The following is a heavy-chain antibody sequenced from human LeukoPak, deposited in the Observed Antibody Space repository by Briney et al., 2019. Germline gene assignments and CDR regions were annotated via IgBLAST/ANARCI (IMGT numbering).Heavy chain of an antibody. CDR1: GGSISSSSYY. CDR3: AKVNPLYYYYYMDV. V-gene: IGHV4-39*07. CDR2: IYYSGST. D-gene: IGHD1-14*01. Sequence: KPSETLSLTCTVSGGSISSSSYYWGWIRQPPGKGLEWIGSIYYSGSTYYNPSLKSRVTISVDTSKNQFSLKLSSVTAADTAVYYCAKVNPLYYYYYMDVWGKGTTVTVSS. J-gene: IGHJ6*03.